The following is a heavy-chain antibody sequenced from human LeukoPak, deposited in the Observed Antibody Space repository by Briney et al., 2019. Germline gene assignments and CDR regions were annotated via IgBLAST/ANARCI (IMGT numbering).Heavy chain of an antibody. D-gene: IGHD3-22*01. V-gene: IGHV3-21*01. J-gene: IGHJ6*02. CDR2: ISSSSSYI. Sequence: PGGSLRLSCAASGFTFSSYSMNWVRQAPGKGLEWVSSISSSSSYIYYADSVKGRFTISRDNAKNSLYLQMNSLRAEDTAVYYCARDGYYYDSSGYYSINGIDVWGQGTTVTVSS. CDR3: ARDGYYYDSSGYYSINGIDV. CDR1: GFTFSSYS.